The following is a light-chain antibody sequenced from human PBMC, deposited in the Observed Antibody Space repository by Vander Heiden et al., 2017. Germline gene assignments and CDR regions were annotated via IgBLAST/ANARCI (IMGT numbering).Light chain of an antibody. CDR2: KAS. CDR3: QQYNTYPLT. Sequence: DIQMTEPPSTLSASVGDRVIISCRASQSISSWLAWYQQKPGKAPKLLIYKASSLESGVPSRFSGSESGTEFSLTISSLQPDDFATYYCQQYNTYPLTFGGGTKVEIK. J-gene: IGKJ4*01. V-gene: IGKV1-5*03. CDR1: QSISSW.